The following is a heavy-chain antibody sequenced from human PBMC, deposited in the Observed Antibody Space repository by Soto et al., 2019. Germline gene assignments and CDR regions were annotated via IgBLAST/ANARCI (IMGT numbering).Heavy chain of an antibody. CDR2: FDPEDGET. CDR3: ATRYSSSSAVDY. V-gene: IGHV1-24*01. Sequence: ASVKVSCKVSGYTLTELSMHWVRQAPGKGLEWMGGFDPEDGETIYAQKFQGRVTMTEDTSTDIAYMEPSSLRSEDTAVYYCATRYSSSSAVDYWGQGTLVTVSS. D-gene: IGHD6-6*01. J-gene: IGHJ4*02. CDR1: GYTLTELS.